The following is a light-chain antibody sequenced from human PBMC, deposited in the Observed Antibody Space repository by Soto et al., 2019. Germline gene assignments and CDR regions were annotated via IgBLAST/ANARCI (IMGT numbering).Light chain of an antibody. J-gene: IGKJ1*01. CDR1: QDINRW. CDR3: QQFSLYWA. V-gene: IGKV1-5*01. CDR2: NAD. Sequence: DIHITHSPSTLSASVLYIFTITCRASQDINRWLAWYQQKPGKASKILIYNADTLESGVPSRFSGSGYGTEFILTISSLQPDDFATYYCQQFSLYWAFGQGTKVDIK.